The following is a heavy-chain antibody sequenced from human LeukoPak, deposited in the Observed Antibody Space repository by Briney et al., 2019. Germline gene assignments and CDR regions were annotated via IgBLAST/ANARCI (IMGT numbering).Heavy chain of an antibody. D-gene: IGHD2-2*02. CDR1: GYTFTSFG. CDR3: ARGGGYCSSTSCYTGIIRGWFDP. Sequence: ASVKVSCKASGYTFTSFGISWARQAPGQGLEWMGWISAYNGNTNYAQKLQGRVTMTTDTSTSTAYMELRSLRSDDTAVYYCARGGGYCSSTSCYTGIIRGWFDPWGQGTLVTVSS. J-gene: IGHJ5*02. CDR2: ISAYNGNT. V-gene: IGHV1-18*01.